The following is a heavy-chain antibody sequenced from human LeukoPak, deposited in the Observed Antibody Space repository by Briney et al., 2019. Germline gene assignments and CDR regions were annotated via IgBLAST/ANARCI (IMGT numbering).Heavy chain of an antibody. J-gene: IGHJ4*02. CDR1: GFTFDDYA. CDR2: TNWDGSRS. Sequence: GGSLRLSCVASGFTFDDYAMHWVRQVPGKGLEWVCLTNWDGSRSFCADSVQGRFTISRDNSKRTLFLQMNSLRAEDTAFYYCAKAELGVDTFFDYWGQGTLVTVSS. V-gene: IGHV3-43D*03. CDR3: AKAELGVDTFFDY. D-gene: IGHD5-18*01.